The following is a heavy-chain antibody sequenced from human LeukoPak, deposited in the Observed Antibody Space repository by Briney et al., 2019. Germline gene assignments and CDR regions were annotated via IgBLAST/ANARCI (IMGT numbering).Heavy chain of an antibody. Sequence: PSETLSLTCAVYGGSFSGYYWSWIRQPPGKGLEWIGEINHSGSTNYNPSLKSRVTISVDTSKNQFSLKLSSVTAADTAVYYCARGHDYGDLYYYYMDVWGKGTTVTVSS. D-gene: IGHD4-17*01. CDR3: ARGHDYGDLYYYYMDV. J-gene: IGHJ6*03. CDR2: INHSGST. CDR1: GGSFSGYY. V-gene: IGHV4-34*01.